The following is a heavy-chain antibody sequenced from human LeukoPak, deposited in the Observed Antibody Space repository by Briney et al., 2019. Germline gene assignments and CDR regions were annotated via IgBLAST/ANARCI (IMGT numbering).Heavy chain of an antibody. D-gene: IGHD2-2*01. J-gene: IGHJ4*02. CDR2: ISGSGGST. Sequence: GGSLRLSCAASGFTFSNYGMSWVRQAPGKGLEWVSAISGSGGSTYYADSVKGRFTISRDNSKNTLFLQMNSLRAEDTAVYYCAKDPSAVTDYWGQGTLVTVSS. CDR1: GFTFSNYG. CDR3: AKDPSAVTDY. V-gene: IGHV3-23*01.